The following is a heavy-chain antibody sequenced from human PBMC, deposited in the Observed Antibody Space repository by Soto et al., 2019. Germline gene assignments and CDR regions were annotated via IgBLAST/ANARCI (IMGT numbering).Heavy chain of an antibody. V-gene: IGHV4-30-2*02. CDR2: IYHSGST. CDR1: FGSISSGGYS. J-gene: IGHJ4*02. CDR3: ARSNGDYGEY. Sequence: PSYTLSLTCTISFGSISSGGYSLSFIRQPPGKGLEWIGYIYHSGSTNYNPSLKSRVTISVDTSKNQFSLKLSSVTAADTAVYYCARSNGDYGEYWSQGTLVTVSS. D-gene: IGHD4-17*01.